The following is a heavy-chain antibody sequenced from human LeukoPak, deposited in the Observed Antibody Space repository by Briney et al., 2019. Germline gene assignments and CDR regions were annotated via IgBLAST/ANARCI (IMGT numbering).Heavy chain of an antibody. CDR2: IYPGDSDT. CDR1: GYSFTSCW. V-gene: IGHV5-51*01. D-gene: IGHD6-13*01. CDR3: ARGKGARSKIAAAGTFDY. Sequence: GESLKISCKGSGYSFTSCWIGWVRQMPGKGLEWMGIIYPGDSDTRYSPSFQGQVTISADKSISTAYLQWSSLKASDTAMYYCARGKGARSKIAAAGTFDYWGQGTLVTVSS. J-gene: IGHJ4*02.